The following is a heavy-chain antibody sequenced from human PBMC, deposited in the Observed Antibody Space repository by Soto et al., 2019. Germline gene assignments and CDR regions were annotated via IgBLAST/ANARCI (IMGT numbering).Heavy chain of an antibody. CDR1: GGFISSGDYY. J-gene: IGHJ6*03. CDR2: IEHSGSS. Sequence: QVQLQESGPGLVKPSQTLSLTCTVSGGFISSGDYYWNWIRQLPGKGLEWIGYIEHSGSSFYNPSLKGRVALALDTSKNQVSLKLNSVTAADTAVYYCARAVVPATVDFYYYYIDFWGNGTTVTVSS. CDR3: ARAVVPATVDFYYYYIDF. V-gene: IGHV4-31*03. D-gene: IGHD2-2*01.